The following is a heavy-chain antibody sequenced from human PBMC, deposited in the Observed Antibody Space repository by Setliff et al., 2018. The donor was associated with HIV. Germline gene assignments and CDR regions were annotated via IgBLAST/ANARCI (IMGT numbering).Heavy chain of an antibody. CDR2: IYSDSST. Sequence: GESLKISCAASGFTVSGNFMTWVRQAPGKGLEWISIIYSDSSTYYADSVKGRCTMSRDTSKNTVFLQMNSLRVEDTAVYYCARERHSEGYNSAWGFDPWGPGTLVTVSS. D-gene: IGHD2-15*01. V-gene: IGHV3-53*01. J-gene: IGHJ5*02. CDR3: ARERHSEGYNSAWGFDP. CDR1: GFTVSGNF.